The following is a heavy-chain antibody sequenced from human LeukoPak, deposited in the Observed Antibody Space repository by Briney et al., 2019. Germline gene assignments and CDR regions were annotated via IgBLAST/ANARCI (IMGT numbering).Heavy chain of an antibody. CDR3: ARGPTLRYFDRRQQLSRFDY. CDR2: INHSGST. Sequence: SETLSLTCAVYGGSFSGYYWSWIRQPPGKGLEWIGEINHSGSTNYNPSLKSRVTISVDTSKNQFSLKLSSVTAADTAVYYCARGPTLRYFDRRQQLSRFDYWGQGTLVTVSS. CDR1: GGSFSGYY. J-gene: IGHJ4*02. D-gene: IGHD3-9*01. V-gene: IGHV4-34*01.